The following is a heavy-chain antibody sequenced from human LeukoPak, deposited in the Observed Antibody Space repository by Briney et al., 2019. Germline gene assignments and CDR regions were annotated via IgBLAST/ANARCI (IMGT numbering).Heavy chain of an antibody. V-gene: IGHV4-4*02. CDR1: GGSISSSNW. D-gene: IGHD6-19*01. Sequence: SGTLSLTCAVSGGSISSSNWWSWVRQPTGKGLEWIGEIYHSGSTNYNPSLKSRVTISVDKSKNQFSLKLSSVTAADTAVYYCARLGSGWYPYYFDYWGQGTLVTVSS. CDR2: IYHSGST. CDR3: ARLGSGWYPYYFDY. J-gene: IGHJ4*02.